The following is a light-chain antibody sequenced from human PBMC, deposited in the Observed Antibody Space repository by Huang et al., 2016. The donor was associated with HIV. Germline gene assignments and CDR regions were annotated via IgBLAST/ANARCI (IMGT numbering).Light chain of an antibody. V-gene: IGKV3-11*01. CDR1: QSVTRY. J-gene: IGKJ2*01. CDR2: DAS. CDR3: QQRSNWPTYT. Sequence: EIVLTQSPATLSLSPGERATLSCRTSQSVTRYLAWYQQKSGQAPRLLIYDASLRATGIPARFSGSGSGTDFTLTISSLEPEDFAVYYCQQRSNWPTYTFGQGTKLEIK.